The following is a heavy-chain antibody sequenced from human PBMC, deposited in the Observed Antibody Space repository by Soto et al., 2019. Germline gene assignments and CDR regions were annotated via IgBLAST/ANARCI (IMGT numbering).Heavy chain of an antibody. Sequence: ASVKVFCKASGYTFTSYDINWVRQATGQGLEWMGWMNPNSGNTGYAQKFQGRVTMTRNTSISTAYMELSSLRSEDTAVYYCAIPYCSSTSCYTDAFDIWGQGTMVTVSS. D-gene: IGHD2-2*02. V-gene: IGHV1-8*01. CDR2: MNPNSGNT. J-gene: IGHJ3*02. CDR1: GYTFTSYD. CDR3: AIPYCSSTSCYTDAFDI.